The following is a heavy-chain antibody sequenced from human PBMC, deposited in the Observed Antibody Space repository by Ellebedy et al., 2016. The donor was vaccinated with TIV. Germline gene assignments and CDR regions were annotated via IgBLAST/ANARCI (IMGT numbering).Heavy chain of an antibody. Sequence: PGGSLRLSCAASGFTFSSFWMNWVRQAPGKGLEWLASIKPDGSDKFYVDSVKGRFTMSRDNAKNSLHLQMDSLRVEDTAVYHCARGTGLDVWGQGTTVTVSS. CDR1: GFTFSSFW. V-gene: IGHV3-7*01. J-gene: IGHJ6*02. CDR2: IKPDGSDK. CDR3: ARGTGLDV.